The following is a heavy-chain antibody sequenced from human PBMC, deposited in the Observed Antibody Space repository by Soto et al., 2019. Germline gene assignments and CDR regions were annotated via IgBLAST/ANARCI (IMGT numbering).Heavy chain of an antibody. CDR2: IRRKANSYTT. D-gene: IGHD6-19*01. J-gene: IGHJ6*02. Sequence: EVQLVESGGGLVQPGGSLRLSCAASGLIFGDYHMDWVRQAPGKGLEWVGRIRRKANSYTTEYAASVKGRFTISRDDSKNSLYLQMNSLKSEDTAVYYCAMLGGWSGGSSGMDVWGQGTTVTVSS. CDR3: AMLGGWSGGSSGMDV. CDR1: GLIFGDYH. V-gene: IGHV3-72*01.